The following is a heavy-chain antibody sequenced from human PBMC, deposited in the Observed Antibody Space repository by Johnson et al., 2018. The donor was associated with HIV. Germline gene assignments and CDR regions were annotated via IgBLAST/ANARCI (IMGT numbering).Heavy chain of an antibody. J-gene: IGHJ3*02. V-gene: IGHV3-9*01. Sequence: VQLVESGGGVVRPGGSLRLSCAASGFTFDDYGMSWVRQATGKGLERVPGFSWYSGCLGFPDSVKGRVPLSTDNAKNSLYLQMNSLRAEDTALYYCAKVLATTEYSSSSWSDAFDIWGQGTMVTVSS. CDR3: AKVLATTEYSSSSWSDAFDI. CDR2: FSWYSGCL. CDR1: GFTFDDYG. D-gene: IGHD6-6*01.